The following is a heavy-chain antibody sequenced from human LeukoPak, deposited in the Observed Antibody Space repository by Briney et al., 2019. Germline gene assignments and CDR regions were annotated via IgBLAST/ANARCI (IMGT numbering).Heavy chain of an antibody. CDR1: GFTFSSYE. CDR2: ISSSGSTI. V-gene: IGHV3-48*03. Sequence: GGSLRLSCAASGFTFSSYEMNWVRQAPGKGLEWVSYISSSGSTIYYADSVKGRFTISRDNAKNSLYLQMNSLRAEDTAVYYRARDLDEGSGSYNYYYYGMDVWGQGTTVTVSS. J-gene: IGHJ6*02. CDR3: ARDLDEGSGSYNYYYYGMDV. D-gene: IGHD3-10*01.